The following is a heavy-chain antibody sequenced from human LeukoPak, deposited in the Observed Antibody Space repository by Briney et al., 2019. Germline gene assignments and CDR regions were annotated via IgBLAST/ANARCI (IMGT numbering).Heavy chain of an antibody. CDR3: ARGPNSGYHWFDY. CDR1: GGSISSGGYS. CDR2: IYHSGST. D-gene: IGHD5-12*01. J-gene: IGHJ4*02. V-gene: IGHV4-30-2*01. Sequence: SETLSLTCAVSGGSISSGGYSWSWIRQPPGKGLEWIGYIYHSGSTYYNPSLKSRVTISVDRSKNQFSLKLSSVTAADTAVYYCARGPNSGYHWFDYWGQGTLVTVSS.